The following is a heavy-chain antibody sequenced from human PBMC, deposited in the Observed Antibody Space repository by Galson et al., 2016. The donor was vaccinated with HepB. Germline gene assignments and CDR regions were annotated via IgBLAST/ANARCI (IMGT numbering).Heavy chain of an antibody. CDR1: GGSISSYY. V-gene: IGHV4-59*01. J-gene: IGHJ4*02. CDR2: MYYSGST. Sequence: SETLSLTCTVSGGSISSYYWSWIRQPPGKGLEWIGYMYYSGSTNYNPSLKSRVTISVDTSKNQFSLKLSSVTAADTAVYYCARVGLRNYYDNSGYYYGYFDYWGQGSLVTVSS. D-gene: IGHD3-22*01. CDR3: ARVGLRNYYDNSGYYYGYFDY.